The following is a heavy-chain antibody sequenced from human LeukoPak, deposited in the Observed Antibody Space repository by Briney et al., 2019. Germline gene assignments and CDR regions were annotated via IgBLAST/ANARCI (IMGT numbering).Heavy chain of an antibody. CDR1: GYTFSSYA. D-gene: IGHD1-26*01. CDR2: ISANGGST. J-gene: IGHJ3*02. CDR3: AKTYSGSYYLGSFDI. V-gene: IGHV3-23*01. Sequence: GGSLRLPCAASGYTFSSYAMSWVRQAPGKGLEWVSAISANGGSTYYADSVKGRFTISRDNSKNTLYLQMNSLRAEDTAVYYCAKTYSGSYYLGSFDIWGQRTMVTVSS.